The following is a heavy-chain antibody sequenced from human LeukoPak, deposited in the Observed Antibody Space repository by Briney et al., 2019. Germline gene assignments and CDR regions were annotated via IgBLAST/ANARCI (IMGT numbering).Heavy chain of an antibody. Sequence: GGSLRLSCAASGFAVFSNYMNWVRQAPGKGLEWVSVIYSGGSTYYADSVKGRFTISRDNSKNTLYLQMNSLRAEDTAVYYCARASSGYYYRSAFDIWGQGTMVTVSS. D-gene: IGHD3-22*01. CDR2: IYSGGST. J-gene: IGHJ3*02. V-gene: IGHV3-53*01. CDR3: ARASSGYYYRSAFDI. CDR1: GFAVFSNY.